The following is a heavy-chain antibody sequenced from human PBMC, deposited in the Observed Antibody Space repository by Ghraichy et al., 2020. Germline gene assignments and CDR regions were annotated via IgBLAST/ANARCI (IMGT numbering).Heavy chain of an antibody. D-gene: IGHD3-10*01. CDR1: GGSISSSNW. J-gene: IGHJ5*01. CDR3: ASQPLGFGTYWFES. V-gene: IGHV4-4*02. CDR2: IYHTGST. Sequence: GTLSLTCAVSGGSISSSNWWSWVRQSPGKGLEWIGEIYHTGSTKYNPSLKSRVTISLDKSKNQFSLKLTSVTAADTAMYYCASQPLGFGTYWFESWGQGTLVSVSS.